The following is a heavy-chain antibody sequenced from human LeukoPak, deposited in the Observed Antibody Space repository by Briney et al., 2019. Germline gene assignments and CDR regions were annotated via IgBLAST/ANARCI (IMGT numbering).Heavy chain of an antibody. CDR3: ARYDVDIVARKAFDI. CDR1: GGSISSDDYY. Sequence: PSQTLSLTCTVSGGSISSDDYYWSWIRQHPGKVLEWLGYIYYSGSTYYNPSLKSRLTISVDTSKNQFSLKLSSVTAADTAVYYCARYDVDIVARKAFDIWGQGTMVTVSS. CDR2: IYYSGST. D-gene: IGHD5-12*01. V-gene: IGHV4-31*03. J-gene: IGHJ3*02.